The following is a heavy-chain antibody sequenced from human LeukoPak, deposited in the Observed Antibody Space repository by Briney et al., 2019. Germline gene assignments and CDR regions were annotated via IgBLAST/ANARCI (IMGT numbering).Heavy chain of an antibody. CDR1: GGTFSSYA. J-gene: IGHJ6*03. V-gene: IGHV1-69*13. D-gene: IGHD1-26*01. CDR3: ARGDVGRNYYYMDV. CDR2: IIPTFGTA. Sequence: GASVKVSCKASGGTFSSYAISWVRQAPGQGLEWMGGIIPTFGTANYAQKFQGRVTITADESTSTAYMELSSLRSEDTAVYYCARGDVGRNYYYMDVWGKGTTVTVSS.